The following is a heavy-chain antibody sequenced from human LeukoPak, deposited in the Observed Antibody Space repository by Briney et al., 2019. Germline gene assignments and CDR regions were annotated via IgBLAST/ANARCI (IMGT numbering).Heavy chain of an antibody. V-gene: IGHV1-2*02. D-gene: IGHD3-9*01. CDR3: VRDLDWGPDY. CDR1: GYTLTELS. CDR2: IHTNSGGT. Sequence: ASVKVSCKVSGYTLTELSMHWVRQAPGKGLEWMGCIHTNSGGTNYAQKFQDRVTMTRDTSINTAYMGLSRLRSDDTAVYYCVRDLDWGPDYWGQGTLVTVSS. J-gene: IGHJ4*02.